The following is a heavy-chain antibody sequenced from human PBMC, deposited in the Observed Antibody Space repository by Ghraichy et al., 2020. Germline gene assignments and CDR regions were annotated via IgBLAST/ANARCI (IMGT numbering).Heavy chain of an antibody. CDR1: GFTFSSYG. CDR3: ARETDSYSSGSYGGYYYGMDD. CDR2: IWYDGSNK. Sequence: LSLTCAASGFTFSSYGMHWVRQAPGKGLEWVAVIWYDGSNKYYADSVKGRVTISRDNSKNTLYLQMNSLRAEDTAVYYCARETDSYSSGSYGGYYYGMDDWGQGTTVTVSS. J-gene: IGHJ6*02. D-gene: IGHD6-19*01. V-gene: IGHV3-33*01.